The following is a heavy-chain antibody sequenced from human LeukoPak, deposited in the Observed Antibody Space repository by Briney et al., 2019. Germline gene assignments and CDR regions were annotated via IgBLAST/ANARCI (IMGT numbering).Heavy chain of an antibody. D-gene: IGHD4/OR15-4a*01. V-gene: IGHV1-46*01. CDR2: IKPSGGDT. CDR1: GYTFTNFF. Sequence: ASVPVSCKASGYTFTNFFMHWVRQAPGQGLEWMGLIKPSGGDTTYTQKFQGRVTMTRDTSTSTVYMELTSLRSDDTVVYYCAREGSANYNLDYWGQGTLVTVPS. J-gene: IGHJ4*02. CDR3: AREGSANYNLDY.